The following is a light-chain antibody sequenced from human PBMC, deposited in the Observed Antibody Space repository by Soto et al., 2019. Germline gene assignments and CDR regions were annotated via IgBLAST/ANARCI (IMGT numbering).Light chain of an antibody. V-gene: IGKV3-15*01. J-gene: IGKJ4*01. CDR3: QQYNNWPLT. CDR2: GAS. Sequence: EIVMTQSPATLSVSPGERATLSCRASQSVSTNLAWYQQNPGQAPRLLIYGASTRATGIPARFSGSGSGTEFTLTISSLQSEDFAFYYCQQYNNWPLTFGGGTKVDIK. CDR1: QSVSTN.